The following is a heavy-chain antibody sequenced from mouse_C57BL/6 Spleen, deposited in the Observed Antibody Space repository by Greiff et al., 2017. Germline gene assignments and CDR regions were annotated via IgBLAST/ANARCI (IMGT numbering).Heavy chain of an antibody. CDR3: ARVITTVGAFDD. CDR1: GYTFTSYW. D-gene: IGHD1-1*01. J-gene: IGHJ2*01. Sequence: QVQLKQPGAELVRPGSSVKLSCKASGYTFTSYWMHWVKQRPIQGLEWIGNIDPSDSETHYNQKFKDKATLTVDKSSSTAYMQLSSLTSEDSAVYYCARVITTVGAFDDWGQGTTLTVSS. CDR2: IDPSDSET. V-gene: IGHV1-52*01.